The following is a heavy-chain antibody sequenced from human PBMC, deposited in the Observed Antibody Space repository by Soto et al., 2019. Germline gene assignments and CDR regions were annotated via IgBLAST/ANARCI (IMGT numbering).Heavy chain of an antibody. CDR3: ARDQSGYDFGYYYYYMDV. CDR1: GGTFSSYT. V-gene: IGHV1-69*08. CDR2: IIPILGIA. D-gene: IGHD5-12*01. Sequence: QVQLVQSGAEVKKPGSSVKVSCKASGGTFSSYTSSWVRQAPGQGLEWMVRIIPILGIANYAQKFQGRVTITADKSTSTAYMELSSLRSEDTAVYYCARDQSGYDFGYYYYYMDVWGKGTTVTVPS. J-gene: IGHJ6*03.